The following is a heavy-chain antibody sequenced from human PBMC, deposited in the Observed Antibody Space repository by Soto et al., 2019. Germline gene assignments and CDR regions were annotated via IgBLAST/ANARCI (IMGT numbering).Heavy chain of an antibody. D-gene: IGHD3-10*01. CDR3: ARGSKDYYPGSRIFYX. V-gene: IGHV3-23*01. CDR2: ITDTVLDA. J-gene: IGHJ4*02. CDR1: GITVGNRA. Sequence: SLRLSCVSSGITVGNRAMSWVRQAPGEGLEWVSAITDTVLDAKYADSVRGRFAIPRDNSKNTLYLQMSSLRAEDSAVYYCARGSKDYYPGSRIFYXWGRGTLFTVSX.